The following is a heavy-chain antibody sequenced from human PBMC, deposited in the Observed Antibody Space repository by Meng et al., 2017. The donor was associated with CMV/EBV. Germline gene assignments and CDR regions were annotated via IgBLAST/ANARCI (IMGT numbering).Heavy chain of an antibody. D-gene: IGHD3-3*01. J-gene: IGHJ3*02. CDR3: ARDSHDFWSRAAFDI. CDR2: TYYRSKWYN. Sequence: SCAISGDSVSSSSAAWNWIRQSPSRGLEWLGRTYYRSKWYNDYAVSVKSRITINPDTSKNQFSLQLNAVNPEDTAVYYCARDSHDFWSRAAFDIWGQGTMVTVSS. V-gene: IGHV6-1*01. CDR1: GDSVSSSSAA.